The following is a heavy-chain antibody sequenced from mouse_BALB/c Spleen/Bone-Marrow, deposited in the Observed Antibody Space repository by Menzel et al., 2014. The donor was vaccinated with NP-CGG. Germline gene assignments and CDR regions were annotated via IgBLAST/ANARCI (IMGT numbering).Heavy chain of an antibody. CDR1: GYAFTNYL. CDR3: ARSRGYDVGPFAF. CDR2: INPGSGSS. J-gene: IGHJ3*01. D-gene: IGHD2-2*01. V-gene: IGHV1-54*01. Sequence: QVQLKQSGAELVRPGTSVKVSCKASGYAFTNYLIEWVKQRPGQGLEWIGVINPGSGSSNYNGNFKGKATLTADRSSSTAYMLLSSLTSDDSAVYFCARSRGYDVGPFAFWGQGTLVTVSA.